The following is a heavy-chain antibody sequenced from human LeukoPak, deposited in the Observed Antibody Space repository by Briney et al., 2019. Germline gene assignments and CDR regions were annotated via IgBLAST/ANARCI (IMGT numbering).Heavy chain of an antibody. CDR2: ISGSGGST. CDR3: ARNYDFWSAPSLGY. V-gene: IGHV3-23*01. CDR1: GFTFSSYA. Sequence: SGGSLRLSCAASGFTFSSYAMSWVRQAPGKGLEWVSAISGSGGSTYYADSVKGRLTISRDNAKNSLYLQMNSLRAEDTAVYYCARNYDFWSAPSLGYWGQGTLVTVSS. J-gene: IGHJ4*02. D-gene: IGHD3-3*01.